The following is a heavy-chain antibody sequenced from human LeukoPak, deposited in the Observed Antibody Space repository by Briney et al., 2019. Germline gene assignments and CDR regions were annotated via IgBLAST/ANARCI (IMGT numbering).Heavy chain of an antibody. CDR2: ISYDGSNK. J-gene: IGHJ4*02. V-gene: IGHV3-30-3*01. CDR1: GFTFSSYA. D-gene: IGHD3-22*01. Sequence: GGSLGLSCAASGFTFSSYALHWVRQAPGKGLEWVAVISYDGSNKYYADSEKGRFTISRDNSKNTLSLQMNSLRAEDTAVYYCARDLYYYDSSGYVDYWGQGTLVTVSS. CDR3: ARDLYYYDSSGYVDY.